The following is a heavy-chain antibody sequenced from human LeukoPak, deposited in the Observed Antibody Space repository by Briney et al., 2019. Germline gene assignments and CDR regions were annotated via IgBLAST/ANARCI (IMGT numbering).Heavy chain of an antibody. CDR2: IIPILGIA. J-gene: IGHJ4*02. Sequence: ASVKVSCKASGGTFSSYAISWVRQAPGQGLEWMGRIIPILGIANYAQKFQGRVTITADKSTNTAYMELSSLRSEDTAVYYCARDGFHQVRYTAMVYYFDYWGQGTLVTVSS. V-gene: IGHV1-69*04. CDR3: ARDGFHQVRYTAMVYYFDY. CDR1: GGTFSSYA. D-gene: IGHD5-18*01.